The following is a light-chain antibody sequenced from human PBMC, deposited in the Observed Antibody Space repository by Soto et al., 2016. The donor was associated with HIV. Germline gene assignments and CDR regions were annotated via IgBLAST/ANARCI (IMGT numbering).Light chain of an antibody. V-gene: IGLV3-21*02. J-gene: IGLJ2*01. CDR2: GNG. Sequence: SYVLTRTPSVSVAPGQTARIPCQGDNIGIKHVHWYRQMAGQAPVLVVYGNGDRPSGIPERFSGSKSGTTATLTISRVEAGDEADYYCQVWDATHDLLVVFGGGTKLTV. CDR1: NIGIKH. CDR3: QVWDATHDLLVV.